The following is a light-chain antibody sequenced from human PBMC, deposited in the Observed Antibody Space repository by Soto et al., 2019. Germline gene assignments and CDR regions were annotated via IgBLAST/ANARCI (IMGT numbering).Light chain of an antibody. CDR1: SSNIGSNY. J-gene: IGLJ2*01. CDR2: NNN. Sequence: QSVLTQPPSVSAAPGQTVTISCAVSSSNIGSNYVSWYQQIPGTAPKLLIYNNNERPSGIPDRFSGSKSDTSASLDITGLQTRDEADYDCGTLDRSLRAGVFGGGTKLTVL. V-gene: IGLV1-51*01. CDR3: GTLDRSLRAGV.